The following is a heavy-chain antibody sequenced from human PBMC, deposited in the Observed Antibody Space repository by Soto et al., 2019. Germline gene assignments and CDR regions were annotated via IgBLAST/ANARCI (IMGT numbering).Heavy chain of an antibody. CDR2: LYSGGSA. CDR3: ASSVFYSGFLDP. V-gene: IGHV3-53*01. CDR1: GLTVSTKY. Sequence: EVQLIESGGGLTQPGGSLRLSCAASGLTVSTKYMNWIRQAPGKGLEWVAALYSGGSAYYADSAKGRFTISRDSSKNTLYLQMNSLRVDDTAVYYCASSVFYSGFLDPWGQGALVTVSS. D-gene: IGHD3-10*01. J-gene: IGHJ5*02.